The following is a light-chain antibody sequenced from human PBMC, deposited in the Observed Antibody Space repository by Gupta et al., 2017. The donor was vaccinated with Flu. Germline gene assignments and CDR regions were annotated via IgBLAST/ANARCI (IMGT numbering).Light chain of an antibody. CDR1: ELPKKY. CDR2: EDS. V-gene: IGLV3-10*01. CDR3: YSADRSGLFVV. Sequence: SFELTQPPSVSVSPGQTARITCSGDELPKKYAYWYQQKSGQAPLLIIYEDSRRPSGIPERFSASSSGTTATLTISGAQVEDEADYYCYSADRSGLFVVFGGGTKLTVL. J-gene: IGLJ3*02.